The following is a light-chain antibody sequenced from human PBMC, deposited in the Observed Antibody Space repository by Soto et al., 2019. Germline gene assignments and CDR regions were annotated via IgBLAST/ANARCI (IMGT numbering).Light chain of an antibody. CDR2: DVG. CDR3: SSYTTSSTYL. Sequence: QSVLTQPASVSGSPGQSIAISCTGTSSDVGAYNFVSWYQQHPGKATKLMLYDVGNRPSGVSNRFSGSKSGNTASLTISGLQAEDEADYYCSSYTTSSTYLFGTGTKVTVL. J-gene: IGLJ1*01. CDR1: SSDVGAYNF. V-gene: IGLV2-14*03.